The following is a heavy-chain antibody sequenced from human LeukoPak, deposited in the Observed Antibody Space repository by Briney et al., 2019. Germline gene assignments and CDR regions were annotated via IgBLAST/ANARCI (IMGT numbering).Heavy chain of an antibody. D-gene: IGHD2-2*01. V-gene: IGHV1-2*02. J-gene: IGHJ5*02. CDR3: AGDLMAVGSTHL. Sequence: ASVKVSVTASGYTFTGYYMHWVRQAPGQGLEWMGWINPNSGGTNYAQKFQGRVTMTRDTSISTAYMELSRLRSDDTAVYYCAGDLMAVGSTHLWGQGTLVTVSS. CDR2: INPNSGGT. CDR1: GYTFTGYY.